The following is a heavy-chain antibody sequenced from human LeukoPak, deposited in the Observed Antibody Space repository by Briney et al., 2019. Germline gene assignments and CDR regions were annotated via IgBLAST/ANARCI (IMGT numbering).Heavy chain of an antibody. CDR2: FDPEDGET. Sequence: GASVTVSFKFSVYTLTELSMHWVRQAPGKGLEWMGGFDPEDGETIYAQKFQGRVTMTEDTSTDTAYMELSSLRSEDTAVYYCAALVGATSWFDPWGQGTLVTVSS. V-gene: IGHV1-24*01. D-gene: IGHD1-26*01. CDR3: AALVGATSWFDP. J-gene: IGHJ5*02. CDR1: VYTLTELS.